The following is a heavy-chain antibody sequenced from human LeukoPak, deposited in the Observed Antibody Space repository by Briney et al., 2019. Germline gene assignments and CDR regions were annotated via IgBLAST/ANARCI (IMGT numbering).Heavy chain of an antibody. CDR2: IYSGGST. Sequence: GGSLRLSCAASGFTVSSNYMSWARQAPGKGLEWVSLIYSGGSTYYADSVKGRFTISRDNSKNTLYLQMNSLRAEDTAVYYCARRAGGYDGYFDYWGQGTLVTVSS. V-gene: IGHV3-53*01. D-gene: IGHD5-12*01. CDR3: ARRAGGYDGYFDY. J-gene: IGHJ4*02. CDR1: GFTVSSNY.